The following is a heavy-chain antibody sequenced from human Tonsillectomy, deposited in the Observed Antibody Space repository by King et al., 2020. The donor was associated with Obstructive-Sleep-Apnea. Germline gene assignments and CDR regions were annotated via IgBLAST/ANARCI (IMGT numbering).Heavy chain of an antibody. Sequence: VQLVESGGGVVQPGRSLRLSCAASGFAFSNYGMHWVRQAPGKGLEWVAVISYDGSNNYYADSVKGRFTISRDNSKNTLYLQMNSLRVEETAVYYCAKAKYITSWSPPFDYWGQGTLVTVSS. V-gene: IGHV3-30*18. D-gene: IGHD6-13*01. J-gene: IGHJ4*02. CDR2: ISYDGSNN. CDR1: GFAFSNYG. CDR3: AKAKYITSWSPPFDY.